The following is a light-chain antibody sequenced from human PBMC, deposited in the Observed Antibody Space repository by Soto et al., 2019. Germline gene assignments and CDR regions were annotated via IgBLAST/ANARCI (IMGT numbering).Light chain of an antibody. V-gene: IGKV1-5*01. J-gene: IGKJ1*01. CDR2: DAY. CDR1: QSISSW. CDR3: QQYDSYSPWT. Sequence: DIQMTQSPSTLSASVGDRVTITCRASQSISSWLAWYQQKPGKAPKLLIYDAYSLESGVPSRFSGSGSGTEFTLTISSLQPDDFATYYCQQYDSYSPWTCGQGTKVDIK.